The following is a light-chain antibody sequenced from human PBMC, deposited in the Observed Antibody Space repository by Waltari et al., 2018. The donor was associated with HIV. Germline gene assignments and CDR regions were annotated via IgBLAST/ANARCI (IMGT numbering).Light chain of an antibody. V-gene: IGLV2-23*02. CDR1: NNYNH. CDR3: CSYAGGSTLV. Sequence: QSALTQPASVSGSPGQSITISCSGTNNYNHVYWYHQYPGKAPKLLLDDVSKRPSGVSNRFSGSKSGNTASLTISGLQAEDEGDYHCCSYAGGSTLVFGGGTKLTVL. CDR2: DVS. J-gene: IGLJ2*01.